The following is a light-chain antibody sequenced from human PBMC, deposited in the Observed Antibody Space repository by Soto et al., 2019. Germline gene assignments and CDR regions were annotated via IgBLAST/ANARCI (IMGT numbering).Light chain of an antibody. Sequence: QSVLPQSPSASASLGASVKLTCTLSSGHSSYAIAWHQQQPEKGPRYLMKLNSDGSQSKGDGIPDRFSGSSSGAERYLTISSLQSEDEADYYCQTWGTGIVVFGGGTKLTVL. CDR2: LNSDGSQ. J-gene: IGLJ2*01. CDR3: QTWGTGIVV. V-gene: IGLV4-69*01. CDR1: SGHSSYA.